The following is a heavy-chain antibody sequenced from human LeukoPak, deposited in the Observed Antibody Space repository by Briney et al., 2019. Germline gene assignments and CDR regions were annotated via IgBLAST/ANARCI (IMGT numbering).Heavy chain of an antibody. CDR1: GFTFADYA. CDR2: IGSKAFGETT. D-gene: IGHD3-3*01. V-gene: IGHV3-49*04. CDR3: TRDKSPAGGYDFWTGFFDY. Sequence: GRSLRLSCTPSGFTFADYALSWVRQAPGKGLEWVGFIGSKAFGETTAYAASVKGRLTISRDGAESIVYLQMDSLKTEDTAVYYCTRDKSPAGGYDFWTGFFDYWGQGTLVTVSS. J-gene: IGHJ4*02.